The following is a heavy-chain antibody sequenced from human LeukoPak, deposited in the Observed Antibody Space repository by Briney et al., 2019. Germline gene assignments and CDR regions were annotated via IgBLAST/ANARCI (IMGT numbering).Heavy chain of an antibody. CDR2: IYYSGNT. CDR1: GGSISISSYY. V-gene: IGHV4-39*01. J-gene: IGHJ4*02. D-gene: IGHD1-26*01. CDR3: ARHSHSGSFAY. Sequence: PSETLSLTCTVSGGSISISSYYWAWIRQPPGKGLEWIGSIYYSGNTYYTPSLQSRVTISGDTSKNQFSLKLSSVTAADTAVYFCARHSHSGSFAYWGQGTLVTVSS.